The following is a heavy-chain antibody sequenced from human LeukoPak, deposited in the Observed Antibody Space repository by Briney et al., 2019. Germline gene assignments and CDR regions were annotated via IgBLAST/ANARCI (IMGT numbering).Heavy chain of an antibody. Sequence: PSETLSLTCAVSGYSISSGYYWGWIRQPPGKGLEWIGSIYHSGSTYYNPSLKGRVTISVDTSKNQFSLKLSSVTAADTAVYYCARVGGYDILTGYYPLPFDYWGQGTLVTVSS. J-gene: IGHJ4*02. D-gene: IGHD3-9*01. V-gene: IGHV4-38-2*01. CDR2: IYHSGST. CDR1: GYSISSGYY. CDR3: ARVGGYDILTGYYPLPFDY.